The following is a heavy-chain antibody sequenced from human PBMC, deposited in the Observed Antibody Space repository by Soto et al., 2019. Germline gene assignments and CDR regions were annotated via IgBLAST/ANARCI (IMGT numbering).Heavy chain of an antibody. V-gene: IGHV3-23*01. CDR3: AKGKFLELLLYDWYFDL. CDR2: ISGSGGST. D-gene: IGHD3-3*01. J-gene: IGHJ2*01. CDR1: GFTFSSYA. Sequence: EVQLLESGGGLVQPGGSLRLSCAASGFTFSSYAMSWVRQAPGKGLEWVSAISGSGGSTYYADSVKGRFTISRDNSKNTLYLQRNSLRAEDTSVYYCAKGKFLELLLYDWYFDLWGRGTLVTVSS.